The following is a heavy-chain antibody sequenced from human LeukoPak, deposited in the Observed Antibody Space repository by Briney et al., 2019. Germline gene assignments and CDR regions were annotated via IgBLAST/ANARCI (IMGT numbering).Heavy chain of an antibody. Sequence: PGGSLRLSCAASEFMFSKYAMSWVRQAPGKGLEWVSAVSASADSTYYADSVKGRFIISRDNSKNTLFLQMNSLRAEDTAVYYCARDLRRESSRGGNYYYYGMDVWGQGTTVTVSS. D-gene: IGHD2-2*01. CDR1: EFMFSKYA. CDR2: VSASADST. J-gene: IGHJ6*02. CDR3: ARDLRRESSRGGNYYYYGMDV. V-gene: IGHV3-23*01.